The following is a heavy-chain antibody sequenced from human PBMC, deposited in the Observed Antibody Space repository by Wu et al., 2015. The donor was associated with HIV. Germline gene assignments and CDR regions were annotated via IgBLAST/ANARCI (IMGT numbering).Heavy chain of an antibody. D-gene: IGHD6-13*01. Sequence: QVQLVQSGSEMRKPESSVKVSCKASGGTLSSYAISWVRQAPGQGLDWMGGIIPMVGTTNYAQKFQGRVSITTDESMSTVYMELSSLKSDDTAVYYCARQQTRPTGAAFDIWGQGTMVTGLF. CDR3: ARQQTRPTGAAFDI. CDR1: GGTLSSYA. V-gene: IGHV1-69*05. CDR2: IIPMVGTT. J-gene: IGHJ3*02.